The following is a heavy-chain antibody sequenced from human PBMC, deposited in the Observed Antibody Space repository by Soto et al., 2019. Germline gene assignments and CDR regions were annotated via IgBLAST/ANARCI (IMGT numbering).Heavy chain of an antibody. V-gene: IGHV3-30*03. CDR3: ASRDSGYDYGAFDI. J-gene: IGHJ3*02. Sequence: GGSLRLSCAASGFTFSSYGMHWVRQAPGKGLEWVAVISYDGSNKYYADSVKGRFTISRDNSKNTLYLQMNSLRAEDTAVYYCASRDSGYDYGAFDIWGRGTMVTVSS. CDR2: ISYDGSNK. D-gene: IGHD5-12*01. CDR1: GFTFSSYG.